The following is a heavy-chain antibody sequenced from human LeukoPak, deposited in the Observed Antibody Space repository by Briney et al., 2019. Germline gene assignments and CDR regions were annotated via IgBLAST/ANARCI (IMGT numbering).Heavy chain of an antibody. CDR3: ARVTGYMVEDYFDS. Sequence: SEPLSLTCTVSGYSISSGYHWGWIRQAPGKGLEWLGSIYQSGSAYYNPSLKSRVTLSVDTSKNQVSLRLRSVTAADTAVYYCARVTGYMVEDYFDSWGQGTLVTVSS. CDR1: GYSISSGYH. CDR2: IYQSGSA. V-gene: IGHV4-38-2*02. D-gene: IGHD6-13*01. J-gene: IGHJ4*02.